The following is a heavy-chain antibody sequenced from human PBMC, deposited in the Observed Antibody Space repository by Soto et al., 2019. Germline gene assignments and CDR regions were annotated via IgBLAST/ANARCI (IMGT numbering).Heavy chain of an antibody. J-gene: IGHJ4*02. V-gene: IGHV1-69*13. CDR1: GGTFSSYA. CDR2: IIPIFGTA. Sequence: SVKVSCKASGGTFSSYAISWVRQAPGQGLEWMGGIIPIFGTANYAQKFQGRVTITADESTSTAYMELSSLRSEDTAVYYYDSSGSPFDYWGQGTLVTGSS. D-gene: IGHD3-22*01. CDR3: DSSGSPFDY.